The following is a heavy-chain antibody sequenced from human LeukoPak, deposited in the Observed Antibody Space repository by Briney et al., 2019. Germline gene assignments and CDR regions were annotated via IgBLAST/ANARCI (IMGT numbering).Heavy chain of an antibody. CDR1: GGSFSGYY. CDR2: INHSGST. D-gene: IGHD2-2*01. CDR3: ARGGYCSSTSRSFDY. V-gene: IGHV4-34*01. J-gene: IGHJ4*02. Sequence: PSETLSLTCAVYGGSFSGYYWSWIRPPPGKGLEWIGEINHSGSTNYNPSLKSRVTISVDTSKNQFSLKLSSVTAADTAVYYCARGGYCSSTSRSFDYWGQGTLVNVSS.